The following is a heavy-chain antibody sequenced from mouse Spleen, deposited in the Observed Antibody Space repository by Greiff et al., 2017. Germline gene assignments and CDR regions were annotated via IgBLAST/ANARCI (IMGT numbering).Heavy chain of an antibody. V-gene: IGHV1-15*01. D-gene: IGHD1-1*02. CDR3: TRRWPAWYFDV. Sequence: QVQLQQSGAELVRPGASVTLSCKASGYTFTDYEMHWVKQTPVHGLEWIGAIDPETGGTSYIQKFKGKAILTADKSSSTAYMELRSLTSEDSAVDYCTRRWPAWYFDVWGAGTTVTVSS. CDR1: GYTFTDYE. CDR2: IDPETGGT. J-gene: IGHJ1*01.